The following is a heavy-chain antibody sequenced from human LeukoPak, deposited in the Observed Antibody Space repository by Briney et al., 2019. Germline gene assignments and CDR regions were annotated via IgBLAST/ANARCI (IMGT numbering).Heavy chain of an antibody. CDR2: IISSGSTI. CDR3: ARDRPAASMDV. J-gene: IGHJ6*02. CDR1: GFTFSSYA. D-gene: IGHD6-13*01. V-gene: IGHV3-48*03. Sequence: GGSLRLSCAASGFTFSSYAMNWVRQAPGKGLEWVSYIISSGSTIYYADSVKGRFSISRDNAKNSLYLQMNSLRAEDTAVYYCARDRPAASMDVWGRGTTVTVSS.